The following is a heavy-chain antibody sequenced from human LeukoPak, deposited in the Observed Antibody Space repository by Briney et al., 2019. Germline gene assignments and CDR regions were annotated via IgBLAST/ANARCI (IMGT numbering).Heavy chain of an antibody. CDR3: TKKTGEY. CDR1: GGSISSYY. Sequence: PSETLSLTCTVSGGSISSYYWSWIRQPPGKGLEWIGYIYYSGNTNYNPSLKSRVTISVDTSKNQFSLKLSSVTAADTAVYYCTKKTGEYWGQGTLVTVSA. J-gene: IGHJ4*02. V-gene: IGHV4-59*01. CDR2: IYYSGNT.